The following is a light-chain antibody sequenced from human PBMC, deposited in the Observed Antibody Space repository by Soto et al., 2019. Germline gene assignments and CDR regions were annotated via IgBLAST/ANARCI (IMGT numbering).Light chain of an antibody. CDR2: RDN. Sequence: QSVLTQPPSASVTPGQRVAISCSGGSSDIGSNPVNWYLHLPGAAPKLLIYRDNQRPSGVPDRFSGSKSGTSASLTISGLQSEDEADYFCSAWDDNIYGPVFGGGTKVTVL. V-gene: IGLV1-44*01. J-gene: IGLJ2*01. CDR1: SSDIGSNP. CDR3: SAWDDNIYGPV.